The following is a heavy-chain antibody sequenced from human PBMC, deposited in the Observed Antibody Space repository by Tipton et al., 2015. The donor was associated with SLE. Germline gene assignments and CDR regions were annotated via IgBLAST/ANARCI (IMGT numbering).Heavy chain of an antibody. V-gene: IGHV4-59*01. CDR2: VYSSGSS. D-gene: IGHD2-21*01. CDR1: GGSINSYY. Sequence: TLSLTCTVSGGSINSYYWSWIRQPPGKGLEWVGYVYSSGSSDYNPSLSSRVTISLDTSKKQFSLRLKSATAADTAVYYCAKADGVVGVQFPYWYFDLWGRGTLGTCSS. J-gene: IGHJ2*01. CDR3: AKADGVVGVQFPYWYFDL.